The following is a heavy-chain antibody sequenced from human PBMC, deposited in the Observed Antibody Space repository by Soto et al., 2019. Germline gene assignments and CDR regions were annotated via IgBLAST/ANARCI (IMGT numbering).Heavy chain of an antibody. Sequence: SETLSLTCTVSGGSISSRSYYWGWIRQPPGKGLEWIGSIYYSGSTYYNPSLKSRVTISVDTSKNQFSLKLSSVTAADTAVYYCARRLTYDYIWGSYRRRNWFDPWGQGTLVTVSS. J-gene: IGHJ5*02. CDR2: IYYSGST. V-gene: IGHV4-39*01. CDR3: ARRLTYDYIWGSYRRRNWFDP. D-gene: IGHD3-16*02. CDR1: GGSISSRSYY.